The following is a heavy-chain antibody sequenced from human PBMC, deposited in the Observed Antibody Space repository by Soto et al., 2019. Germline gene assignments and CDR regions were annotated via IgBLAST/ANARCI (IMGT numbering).Heavy chain of an antibody. V-gene: IGHV1-69*13. CDR2: IIPIFGTA. CDR1: GGTFSSYA. Sequence: ASVKVSCKASGGTFSSYAISWVRQAPGQGLEWMGGIIPIFGTANYAQKFQGRVTITADESTSTAYMELSSLRSEDTAVYYCARGRYSSSWSYNWFDPWGQGTLVTVSS. D-gene: IGHD6-13*01. J-gene: IGHJ5*02. CDR3: ARGRYSSSWSYNWFDP.